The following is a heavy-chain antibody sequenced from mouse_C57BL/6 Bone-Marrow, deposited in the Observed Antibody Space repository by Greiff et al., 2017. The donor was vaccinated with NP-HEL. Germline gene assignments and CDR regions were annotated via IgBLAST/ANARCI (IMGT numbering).Heavy chain of an antibody. V-gene: IGHV1-64*01. CDR3: ARSGGNYFYYFDY. CDR2: IHPNSGST. J-gene: IGHJ2*01. Sequence: QVQLQQPGAELVKPGASVKLSCKASGYTFTSYWMHWVKQRPGQGLEWIGMIHPNSGSTNYNEKFKSKATLTVDKSSSTAYMQLSSLTSEDSAVYYCARSGGNYFYYFDYWGQGTTLTVSS. D-gene: IGHD2-1*01. CDR1: GYTFTSYW.